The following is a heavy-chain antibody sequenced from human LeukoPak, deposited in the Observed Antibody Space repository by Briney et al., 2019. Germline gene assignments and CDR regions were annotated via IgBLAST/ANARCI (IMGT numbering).Heavy chain of an antibody. CDR2: IYYSGTT. CDR3: AREERGNNGDYPFDY. D-gene: IGHD4-17*01. V-gene: IGHV4-59*08. CDR1: GGSISSYY. J-gene: IGHJ4*02. Sequence: SETLSLTCTVSGGSISSYYWSWIRQPPGKGLEWIGYIYYSGTTNYNPSLKSRVTISLDTSKNQFSLKLSSVTAADTAVYYCAREERGNNGDYPFDYWGQGTLVTVSS.